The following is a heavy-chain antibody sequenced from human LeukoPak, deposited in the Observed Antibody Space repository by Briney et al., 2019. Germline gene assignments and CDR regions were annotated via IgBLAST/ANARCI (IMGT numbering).Heavy chain of an antibody. J-gene: IGHJ4*02. Sequence: PGGSLRLSCAASGFTFRSYWMTWVRQAPGKGLEWVSGISDSGGSTHYADSMKGRFTISRDNSKNTLYLQMNSLRAEDTAVYYCAKGFYVSSWCVDYWGQGTLVTVSS. CDR3: AKGFYVSSWCVDY. D-gene: IGHD6-13*01. CDR2: ISDSGGST. CDR1: GFTFRSYW. V-gene: IGHV3-23*01.